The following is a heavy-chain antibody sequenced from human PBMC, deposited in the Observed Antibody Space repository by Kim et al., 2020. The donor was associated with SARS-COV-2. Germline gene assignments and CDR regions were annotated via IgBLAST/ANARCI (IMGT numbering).Heavy chain of an antibody. Sequence: ASVKVSCKASGYTFTSYGISWVRQAPGQGLEWMGWISAYNGNTNYAQKLQGRVTMTTDTSTSTAYMELRSLRSDDTAVYYCARDRYSSGWLGWETWGGMDVWGQGTTVTVSS. CDR2: ISAYNGNT. J-gene: IGHJ6*02. V-gene: IGHV1-18*01. CDR1: GYTFTSYG. D-gene: IGHD6-19*01. CDR3: ARDRYSSGWLGWETWGGMDV.